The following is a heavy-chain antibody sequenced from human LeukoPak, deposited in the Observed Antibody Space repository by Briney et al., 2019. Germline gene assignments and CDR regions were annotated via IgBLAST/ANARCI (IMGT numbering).Heavy chain of an antibody. CDR2: IKQDGSKK. V-gene: IGHV3-7*03. Sequence: GGSLRLSCVASGFPFSSYWMTWVRQAPGKGLEWVANIKQDGSKKSYVDSVKGRFTISRDNAKNSLYLQMNSLRADDTAVYYCARDPRFQMGLTNWGQGTLVTVSS. CDR1: GFPFSSYW. CDR3: ARDPRFQMGLTN. J-gene: IGHJ4*02.